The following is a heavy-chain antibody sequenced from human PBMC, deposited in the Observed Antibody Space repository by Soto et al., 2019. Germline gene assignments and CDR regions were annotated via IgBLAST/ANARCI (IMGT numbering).Heavy chain of an antibody. CDR2: MSSDGSNK. CDR3: SRELISGTSPMEFDS. Sequence: GGSLRLSCAASGFSFSTYAMHWVRQAPGKGLEWVAFMSSDGSNKYYADSVKGRFTISRDNSKNTLYLQMNSLRAEDTALYYCSRELISGTSPMEFDSWGQGT. V-gene: IGHV3-30-3*01. CDR1: GFSFSTYA. J-gene: IGHJ4*02. D-gene: IGHD3-10*01.